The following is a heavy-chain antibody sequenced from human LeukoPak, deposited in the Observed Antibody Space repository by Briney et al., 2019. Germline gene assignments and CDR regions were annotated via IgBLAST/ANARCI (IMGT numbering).Heavy chain of an antibody. V-gene: IGHV4-4*07. CDR3: ASLGRLGGYWYGMDV. J-gene: IGHJ6*02. CDR2: IYTSGST. D-gene: IGHD3-16*01. CDR1: GGSISSYY. Sequence: SETLSLTCTVSGGSISSYYWSWIRQPAGKELEWIGRIYTSGSTNYNPSLKSRVTMSVDTSKNQFSLKLSSVTAADTAVYYCASLGRLGGYWYGMDVWGQGTTVTVSS.